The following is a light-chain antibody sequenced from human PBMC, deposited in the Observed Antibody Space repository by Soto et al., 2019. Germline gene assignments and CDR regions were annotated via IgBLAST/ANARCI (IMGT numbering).Light chain of an antibody. CDR3: QQLHNYPRT. J-gene: IGKJ1*01. CDR1: QGIYDS. CDR2: AVS. Sequence: AIQLTQSPSSLSASVGDRVTITCRASQGIYDSLAWYQQKPGRAPNLLIYAVSRSQSGVPARFSGSGSEKEFTLTINNLQPEDFAVYYCQQLHNYPRTFGQGTKVEVK. V-gene: IGKV1D-13*01.